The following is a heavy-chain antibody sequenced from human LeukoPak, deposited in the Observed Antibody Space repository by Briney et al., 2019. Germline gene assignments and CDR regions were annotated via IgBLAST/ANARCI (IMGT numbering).Heavy chain of an antibody. V-gene: IGHV1-69*04. Sequence: SVKVSCKASGGTFSSYAISWVRQAPGQGLEWMGRIIPILGIANYAQKFQGRVTITADKSTSTAYMELSSLRSEDTAVYYCACSTYYDFWSGYYFYPWGQGTLVTVSS. CDR2: IIPILGIA. D-gene: IGHD3-3*01. CDR3: ACSTYYDFWSGYYFYP. J-gene: IGHJ5*02. CDR1: GGTFSSYA.